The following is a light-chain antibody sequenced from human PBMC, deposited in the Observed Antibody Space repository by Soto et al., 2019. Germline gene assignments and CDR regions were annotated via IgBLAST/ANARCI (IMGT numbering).Light chain of an antibody. CDR2: DVS. CDR1: QSVSSY. CDR3: LHRYNWPLT. Sequence: EIVLTQSPATLSLSPGERATLSCRASQSVSSYLAWYQHKPGQAPRLLIYDVSNRATGIPARFSGSGSGTDFTLTISRLEPEDFAVYYCLHRYNWPLTFGGGPRWRSN. J-gene: IGKJ4*01. V-gene: IGKV3-11*01.